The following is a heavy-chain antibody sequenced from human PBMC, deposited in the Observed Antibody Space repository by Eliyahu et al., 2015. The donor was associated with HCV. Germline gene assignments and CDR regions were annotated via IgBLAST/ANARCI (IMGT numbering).Heavy chain of an antibody. CDR2: ISGSGGNT. V-gene: IGHV3-23*01. D-gene: IGHD2-2*01. Sequence: EVQLLDSGGGLVQPGGSLRLXXAASGFXFSNXAMSWVRQAPGKGLEWVSAISGSGGNTYYADSVKGRFTISRDNSKNTLYLQMNSLRAEDTAVYYCAKDLSVCSSTTCYRILLFQLYYWGQGTLVTVSS. CDR3: AKDLSVCSSTTCYRILLFQLYY. J-gene: IGHJ4*02. CDR1: GFXFSNXA.